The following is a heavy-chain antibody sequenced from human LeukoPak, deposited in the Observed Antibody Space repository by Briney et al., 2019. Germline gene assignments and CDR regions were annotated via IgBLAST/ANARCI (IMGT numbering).Heavy chain of an antibody. CDR1: GFTFGDYA. D-gene: IGHD1-26*01. Sequence: PGRSLRLSCTASGFTFGDYAMSWVRQAPGKGLEWVSSISSSSSYIYYADSVKGRFTISRDNSKNTLYLQMNSLRAEDTAVYYCARELGRTRYSGSYGYWGQGTLVTVSS. J-gene: IGHJ4*02. V-gene: IGHV3-21*04. CDR3: ARELGRTRYSGSYGY. CDR2: ISSSSSYI.